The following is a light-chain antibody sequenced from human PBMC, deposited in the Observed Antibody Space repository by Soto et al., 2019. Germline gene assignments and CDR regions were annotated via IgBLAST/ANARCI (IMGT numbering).Light chain of an antibody. Sequence: QSALTQPASVSGSPGQSIPISCTGTSSDVGGYNYVSWYQQHPGKAPKLMIYDVSNRPSGVSNRFSGSKSGNTASLTISGLQAEDEDDYYCSSYTSSSTLVFGGGTKLTVL. CDR2: DVS. CDR3: SSYTSSSTLV. CDR1: SSDVGGYNY. V-gene: IGLV2-14*01. J-gene: IGLJ2*01.